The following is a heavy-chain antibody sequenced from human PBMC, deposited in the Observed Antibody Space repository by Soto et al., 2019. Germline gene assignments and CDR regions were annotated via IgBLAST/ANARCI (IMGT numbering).Heavy chain of an antibody. CDR1: GYTFTTYA. D-gene: IGHD3-22*01. CDR2: INAGNGNT. J-gene: IGHJ6*02. Sequence: QVQLVQSGAEVKKPGASVKVSCKASGYTFTTYAMHWVRQAPGQRLEWMGWINAGNGNTKYSQNFLGRVTITRDTSATTAYMELSRLRSEDTAVYYCARGPFTMLVANDYYYAMDVWGQGTTVTVSS. CDR3: ARGPFTMLVANDYYYAMDV. V-gene: IGHV1-3*01.